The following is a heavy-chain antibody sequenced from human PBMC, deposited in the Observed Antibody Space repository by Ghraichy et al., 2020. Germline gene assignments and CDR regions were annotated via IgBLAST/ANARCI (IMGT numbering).Heavy chain of an antibody. CDR3: AKVATVTTTLNYYFDY. Sequence: GGSLRLSCAASGFTFSSYAMSWVRQAPGKGLEWVSAISGSGGSTYYADSVKGRFTISRDNSKNTLYLQMNSLRAEDTAVYYCAKVATVTTTLNYYFDYWGQGTLVTVSS. CDR2: ISGSGGST. V-gene: IGHV3-23*01. D-gene: IGHD4-17*01. CDR1: GFTFSSYA. J-gene: IGHJ4*02.